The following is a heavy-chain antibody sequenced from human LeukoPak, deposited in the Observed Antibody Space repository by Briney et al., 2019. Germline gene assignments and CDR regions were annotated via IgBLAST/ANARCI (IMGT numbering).Heavy chain of an antibody. D-gene: IGHD5-12*01. CDR3: AREHSGYDFPGRDYYYMDV. CDR2: ISSTSRSYI. V-gene: IGHV3-21*01. CDR1: GFTFSSYN. Sequence: GGSLRLSCAASGFTFSSYNMNWVRLAPGKGLEWVSSISSTSRSYIYYADSVKGRFTISRDNAKNSLYLQMNSLRAEDTAVCYCAREHSGYDFPGRDYYYMDVWGKGTTVTVSS. J-gene: IGHJ6*03.